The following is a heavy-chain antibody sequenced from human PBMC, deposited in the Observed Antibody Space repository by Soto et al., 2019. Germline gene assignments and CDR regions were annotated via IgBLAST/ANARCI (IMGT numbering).Heavy chain of an antibody. J-gene: IGHJ4*02. CDR2: ISGSGGST. Sequence: GGSLRLSCAASGFTFSSYAMSWVRQAPGKGLEWVSAISGSGGSTYYADSVKGRFTISRDNSKNTLYLQMNSLRAEDTAVYYCAKVPLPSGYARTQIDYWGQGTLVTVSS. D-gene: IGHD5-12*01. V-gene: IGHV3-23*01. CDR3: AKVPLPSGYARTQIDY. CDR1: GFTFSSYA.